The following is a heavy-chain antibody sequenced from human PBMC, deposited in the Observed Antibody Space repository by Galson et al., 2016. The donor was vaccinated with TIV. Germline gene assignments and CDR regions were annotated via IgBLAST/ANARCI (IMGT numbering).Heavy chain of an antibody. CDR3: ARRGNITIFGVPYPDYYYYMDV. V-gene: IGHV4-59*11. J-gene: IGHJ6*03. CDR2: LFYSGSR. Sequence: TLSLTCTVSGGSITSHYWSWIRQPPGKGLEWIGYLFYSGSRNLNSSFKSRVTVSLDTSKNQFSLKLKSVTAADTAVYYCARRGNITIFGVPYPDYYYYMDVWGKGTTVTVSS. CDR1: GGSITSHY. D-gene: IGHD3-3*01.